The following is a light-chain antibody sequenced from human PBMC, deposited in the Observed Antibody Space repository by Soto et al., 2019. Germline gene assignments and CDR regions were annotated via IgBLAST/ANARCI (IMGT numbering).Light chain of an antibody. CDR2: DAS. CDR1: QSVSSY. V-gene: IGKV3-11*01. CDR3: QQRSNWPFLT. J-gene: IGKJ4*01. Sequence: EIVLTQSPATLSLSPGERATLSCRASQSVSSYLAWYQQKPGQAPRLLIYDASNRATGIPARFSGSGSGTDFTLTISSLEPEDFAVYYCQQRSNWPFLTGGGGTKVEIK.